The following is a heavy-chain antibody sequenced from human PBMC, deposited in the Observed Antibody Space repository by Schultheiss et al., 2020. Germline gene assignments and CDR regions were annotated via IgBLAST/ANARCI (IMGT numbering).Heavy chain of an antibody. CDR2: INPNSGGT. V-gene: IGHV1-2*06. D-gene: IGHD3-10*01. CDR3: ARDPVTMVRGTDHGPWFDP. Sequence: ASVKVSCKASGYTFTGYYMHWVRQAPGQGLEWMGRINPNSGGTNYAQKFQGRVTMTRDTSISTAYMELSRLRSDDTAVYYCARDPVTMVRGTDHGPWFDPWGQGTLVTVSS. J-gene: IGHJ5*02. CDR1: GYTFTGYY.